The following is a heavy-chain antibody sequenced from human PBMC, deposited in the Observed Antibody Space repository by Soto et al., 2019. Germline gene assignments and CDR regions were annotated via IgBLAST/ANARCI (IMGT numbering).Heavy chain of an antibody. CDR1: GGTFSSYA. J-gene: IGHJ6*01. D-gene: IGHD3-3*01. Sequence: QVQLVQSGAEVKKPGSSVKVSCKASGGTFSSYAISWVRQAPGQGLEWMGGVIPIFGTANYAQKFQGRVTITADKSTSTAYLELGRLRSEDTAVYYCARPTATGFGVVTPYYYGMDVCGQGTTVTVSS. CDR2: VIPIFGTA. V-gene: IGHV1-69*06. CDR3: ARPTATGFGVVTPYYYGMDV.